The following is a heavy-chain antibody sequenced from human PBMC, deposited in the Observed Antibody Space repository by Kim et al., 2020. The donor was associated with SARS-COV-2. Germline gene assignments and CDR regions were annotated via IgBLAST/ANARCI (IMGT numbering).Heavy chain of an antibody. CDR2: IYHSGST. Sequence: SETLSLTCAVSGGSISSSNWWSWVRQPPGKGLEWIGEIYHSGSTNYNPSLKSRVTISVDKSKNQFSLKLSSVTAADTAVYYCASRSIAVAGIDYWGQGTLVTVSS. CDR3: ASRSIAVAGIDY. V-gene: IGHV4-4*02. CDR1: GGSISSSNW. J-gene: IGHJ4*02. D-gene: IGHD6-19*01.